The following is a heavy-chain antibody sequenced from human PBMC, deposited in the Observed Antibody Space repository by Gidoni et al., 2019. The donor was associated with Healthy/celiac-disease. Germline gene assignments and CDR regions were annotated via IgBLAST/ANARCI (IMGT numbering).Heavy chain of an antibody. CDR1: GFTVSSNY. D-gene: IGHD6-13*01. Sequence: EVQLVESGGGLIQPGGSLRLSCAAAGFTVSSNYMSWVRQAPGTGLEWGSFSYSGGSTYYADSVKGRFTISRDNSKNTLYLQMNSLRAEDTAVYYCARQPGIAAAGRGNYFDYWGQGTLVTVSS. CDR2: SYSGGST. V-gene: IGHV3-53*01. J-gene: IGHJ4*02. CDR3: ARQPGIAAAGRGNYFDY.